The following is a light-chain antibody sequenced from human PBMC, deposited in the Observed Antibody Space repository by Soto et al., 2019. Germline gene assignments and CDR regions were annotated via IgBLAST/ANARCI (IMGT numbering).Light chain of an antibody. V-gene: IGKV1-39*01. CDR1: QSMSTY. Sequence: DIQMTQSPSSLSASVGDRVTITCRASQSMSTYLNWFQQKPGKAPKVLIYGASSLQSGVPSRFSGRGSGTDFTLTISSLQPEDSATYYCQQRYNTPLTFGGGTKVEIK. J-gene: IGKJ4*01. CDR2: GAS. CDR3: QQRYNTPLT.